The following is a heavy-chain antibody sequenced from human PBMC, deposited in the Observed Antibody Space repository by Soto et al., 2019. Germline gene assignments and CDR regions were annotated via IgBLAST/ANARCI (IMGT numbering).Heavy chain of an antibody. V-gene: IGHV1-18*01. J-gene: IGHJ4*02. CDR2: ISTSNGYT. Sequence: QVQLVQSGAEVKKPGASVKVSCKASGYTFTSYDISWVRQAPGQGLEWMGWISTSNGYTNYAQKLQGRVTMTTDTATSTAYMELRSLRADDTAVYYRARGRLGGDYDSWGQGTLVTVSS. D-gene: IGHD3-16*01. CDR1: GYTFTSYD. CDR3: ARGRLGGDYDS.